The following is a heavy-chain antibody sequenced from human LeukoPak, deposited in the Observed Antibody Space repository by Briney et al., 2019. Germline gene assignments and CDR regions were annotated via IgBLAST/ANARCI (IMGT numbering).Heavy chain of an antibody. CDR3: AKSMGYYDSNGYGGDY. J-gene: IGHJ4*02. Sequence: GGSLRLSCAASGFTFSSYAMSWVRQAPGKGLEWVSAISGSGGSTYYADSVKGRFTISRDNSKNTLYLQMNSLRAEDTAVYYCAKSMGYYDSNGYGGDYWGQGTLVTVSS. CDR1: GFTFSSYA. D-gene: IGHD3-22*01. V-gene: IGHV3-23*01. CDR2: ISGSGGST.